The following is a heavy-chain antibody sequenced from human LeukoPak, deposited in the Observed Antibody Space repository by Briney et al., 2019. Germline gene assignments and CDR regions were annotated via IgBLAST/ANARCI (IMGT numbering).Heavy chain of an antibody. CDR3: ASHRVYSGDNLFDY. Sequence: GGSLRLSCAASGFTFSGYWMSWVRQAPGKGLEWVAKINQDGGEKYYVDSVKGGFTISRDNAKNSLDLQMNSLRADDTAVYYCASHRVYSGDNLFDYWGQGTQVTVSS. V-gene: IGHV3-7*01. CDR1: GFTFSGYW. CDR2: INQDGGEK. D-gene: IGHD5-12*01. J-gene: IGHJ4*02.